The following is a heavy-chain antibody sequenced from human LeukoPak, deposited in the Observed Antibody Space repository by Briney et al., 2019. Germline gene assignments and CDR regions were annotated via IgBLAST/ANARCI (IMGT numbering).Heavy chain of an antibody. Sequence: KPGGSLRLSCAASGFTFSNYYMSWIRQAPGKGLEWVSYISSSGSTKYYADSVRGRFTISRDNAKNSLYLQMNSLRAEDTAVYYCASIVVLPAGVDYWGQGTLVAVSS. J-gene: IGHJ4*02. D-gene: IGHD2-2*01. CDR3: ASIVVLPAGVDY. CDR1: GFTFSNYY. CDR2: ISSSGSTK. V-gene: IGHV3-11*04.